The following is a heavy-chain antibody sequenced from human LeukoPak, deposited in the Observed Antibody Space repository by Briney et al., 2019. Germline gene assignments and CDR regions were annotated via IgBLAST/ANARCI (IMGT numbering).Heavy chain of an antibody. CDR1: GYTLTELS. CDR3: ATGPYYDSSGYPDY. Sequence: ASVKVSYKVSGYTLTELSMHWVRQAPGKGLEWMGGFDPEDGETIYAQKFQGRVTMTEDTSTDTAYMELSSLRSEDTAVYYCATGPYYDSSGYPDYWGQGTLVTVSS. V-gene: IGHV1-24*01. CDR2: FDPEDGET. D-gene: IGHD3-22*01. J-gene: IGHJ4*02.